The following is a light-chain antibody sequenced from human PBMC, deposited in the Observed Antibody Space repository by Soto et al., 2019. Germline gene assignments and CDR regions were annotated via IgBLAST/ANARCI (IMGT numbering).Light chain of an antibody. CDR2: EAS. V-gene: IGKV3-11*01. CDR1: PSVSNS. Sequence: PGERATLSCRACPSVSNSLHWYQHKPCQAPRRLIYEASNRATGVPTRFSGSGAATDFTLTISSLEPEDFAVYYCRQRSNWPRTFGQGTKVDIK. CDR3: RQRSNWPRT. J-gene: IGKJ1*01.